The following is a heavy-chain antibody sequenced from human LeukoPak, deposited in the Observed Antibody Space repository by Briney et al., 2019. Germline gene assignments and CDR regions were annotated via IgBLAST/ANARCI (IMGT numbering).Heavy chain of an antibody. D-gene: IGHD6-19*01. CDR1: GYTFTSYG. CDR3: ARVEGQWLVQNYNY. CDR2: ISAYNGNT. Sequence: ASVKVSCTASGYTFTSYGISWVRQAPGQGLEWMGWISAYNGNTNYAQKLQGRVTMTTDTSTSTAYMELRSLRSDDTAVYYCARVEGQWLVQNYNYWGQGTLVTVSS. V-gene: IGHV1-18*01. J-gene: IGHJ4*02.